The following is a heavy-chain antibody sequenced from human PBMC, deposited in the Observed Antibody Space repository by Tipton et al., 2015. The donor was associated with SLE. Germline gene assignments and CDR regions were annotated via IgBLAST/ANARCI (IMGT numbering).Heavy chain of an antibody. CDR1: GFTFSSYS. CDR3: ARDPPYSSGCSDY. D-gene: IGHD6-19*01. CDR2: ISSSSSYI. J-gene: IGHJ4*02. Sequence: SLRLSCAASGFTFSSYSMNWVRQAPGKGLEWVSSISSSSSYIYYADSVKGRSTISRDNAKNSLYLQMNSLRAEDTAVYYCARDPPYSSGCSDYWGQGTLVTVSS. V-gene: IGHV3-21*03.